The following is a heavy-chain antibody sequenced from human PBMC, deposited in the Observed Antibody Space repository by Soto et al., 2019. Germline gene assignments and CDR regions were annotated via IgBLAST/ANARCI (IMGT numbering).Heavy chain of an antibody. CDR1: GGTFSSYA. V-gene: IGHV1-69*13. CDR2: IIPIFGTA. D-gene: IGHD6-13*01. CDR3: ARWYLGGVPQQLVLGWFDP. J-gene: IGHJ5*02. Sequence: XSVKVSCKASGGTFSSYAISWVRQAPGQGLEWMGGIIPIFGTANYAQKFQGRVTITADESTSTAYMELSSLRSEDTAVYYCARWYLGGVPQQLVLGWFDPWGQGTLGTVSS.